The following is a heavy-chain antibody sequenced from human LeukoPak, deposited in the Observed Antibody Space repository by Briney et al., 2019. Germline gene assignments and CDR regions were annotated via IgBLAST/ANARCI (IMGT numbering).Heavy chain of an antibody. CDR3: AMALDY. CDR1: GFTFSDFL. J-gene: IGHJ4*02. Sequence: GGSLRLSCVASGFTFSDFLMNWVRQAPGKGLEWVSGISHSGSSIYYADSVKGRFTISRDNSKNTLYLQMDRLRVEDTAVYYCAMALDYWGQGTLVTVSS. CDR2: ISHSGSSI. V-gene: IGHV3-23*01.